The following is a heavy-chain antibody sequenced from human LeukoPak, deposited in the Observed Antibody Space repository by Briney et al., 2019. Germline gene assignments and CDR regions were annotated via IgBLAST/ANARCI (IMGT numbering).Heavy chain of an antibody. J-gene: IGHJ4*02. CDR3: AKGNYDMLTGSYSAFN. CDR2: ISGTSDAT. V-gene: IGHV3-23*01. CDR1: GFTFGAYA. D-gene: IGHD3-9*01. Sequence: GGSLRLSCAVSGFTFGAYAMSWVRQAPGTGLEWVSTISGTSDATYYVDSVKGRFTVSRDNSKQTLYLQMNSLRADDTAVYYCAKGNYDMLTGSYSAFNWGQGTLVTVSS.